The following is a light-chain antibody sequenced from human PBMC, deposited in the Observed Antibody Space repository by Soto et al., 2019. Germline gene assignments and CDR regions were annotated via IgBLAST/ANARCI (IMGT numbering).Light chain of an antibody. Sequence: EVVLTQSPGTLSLSPGERATLSCRASQSVGSFLAWYQQKPGQAPRLLIYDASNRATGVPSRFSGSGSGTDFTLTISSLDPEDFAVYYCQQRSNWPITFGQGTRLEIK. J-gene: IGKJ5*01. CDR1: QSVGSF. CDR3: QQRSNWPIT. CDR2: DAS. V-gene: IGKV3-11*01.